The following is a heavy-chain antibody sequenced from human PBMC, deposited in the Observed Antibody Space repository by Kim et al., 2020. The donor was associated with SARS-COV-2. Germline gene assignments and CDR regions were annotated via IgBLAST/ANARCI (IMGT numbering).Heavy chain of an antibody. D-gene: IGHD3-22*01. V-gene: IGHV7-4-1*02. J-gene: IGHJ1*01. CDR2: INTNTGNP. Sequence: ASVKVSCKASGYTFTECDLNWVRQAPGQGLEWMGWINTNTGNPTYAQGFTGRFVFTLDTTVSTAYLQISSLEAGDTAHYYCARTCFFGGSGHSPDYFQYWGQGTPVTVSS. CDR1: GYTFTECD. CDR3: ARTCFFGGSGHSPDYFQY.